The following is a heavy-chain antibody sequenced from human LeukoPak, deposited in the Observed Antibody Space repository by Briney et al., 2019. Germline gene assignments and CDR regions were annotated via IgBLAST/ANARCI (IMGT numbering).Heavy chain of an antibody. J-gene: IGHJ5*02. Sequence: SETLSLTCTIPGGSISSYYWSWIRQRPGKGLECVGYIYYSGSTNYNPTPKSRVTISVDTSKNQFSLKLSSVTAADTAVYYCAREGYYDSSGYPGNWFDPWGQGTLVTVSS. CDR1: GGSISSYY. D-gene: IGHD3-22*01. CDR2: IYYSGST. CDR3: AREGYYDSSGYPGNWFDP. V-gene: IGHV4-59*01.